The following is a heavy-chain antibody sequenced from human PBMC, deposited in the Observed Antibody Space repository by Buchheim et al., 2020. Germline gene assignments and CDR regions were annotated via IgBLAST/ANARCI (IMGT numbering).Heavy chain of an antibody. CDR1: GFSLSTSGMR. Sequence: QVTLKESGPALVKPTQTLTLTCTFSGFSLSTSGMRVSWIRQPPGKALVWLARIDWDDDKFYSTSLKTRLTISKDTSKNQVVLTMTNMDPVDTATYYCARAEGYSSSSLWFDPWGQGTL. V-gene: IGHV2-70*04. D-gene: IGHD6-6*01. CDR2: IDWDDDK. J-gene: IGHJ5*02. CDR3: ARAEGYSSSSLWFDP.